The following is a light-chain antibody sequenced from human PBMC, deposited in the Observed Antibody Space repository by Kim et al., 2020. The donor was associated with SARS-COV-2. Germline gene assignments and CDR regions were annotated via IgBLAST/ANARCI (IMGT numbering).Light chain of an antibody. J-gene: IGLJ3*02. CDR3: SLFYSGSWV. CDR2: DTG. CDR1: IGTVTSGHF. V-gene: IGLV7-46*01. Sequence: QAVVTQEPSLTVSPGGTVSLTCDSSIGTVTSGHFPYWFQQKPGLAPRALIYDTGNKHSWTPARYSGSLLGGKAALTLSGAQPEDEAEYYCSLFYSGSWVLGGGTKLTVL.